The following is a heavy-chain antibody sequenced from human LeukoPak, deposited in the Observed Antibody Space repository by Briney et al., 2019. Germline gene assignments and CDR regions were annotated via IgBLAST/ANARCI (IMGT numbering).Heavy chain of an antibody. D-gene: IGHD3-10*01. Sequence: ASVKVSCKASGYTFTGYYMHWVRQAPGQGLEWMGWINPNSGGTNYAQKFQGRFTMTRDTSISTAYMELSRLRSDDTAVYYCARVTRLRGSGSYHYWGQGTLVTVSS. J-gene: IGHJ4*02. CDR1: GYTFTGYY. V-gene: IGHV1-2*02. CDR3: ARVTRLRGSGSYHY. CDR2: INPNSGGT.